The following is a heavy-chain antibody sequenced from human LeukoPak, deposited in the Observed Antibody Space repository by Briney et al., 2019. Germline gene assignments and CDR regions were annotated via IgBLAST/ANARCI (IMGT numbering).Heavy chain of an antibody. J-gene: IGHJ4*02. CDR1: GDSISSNTFY. D-gene: IGHD5-18*01. CDR2: IYAGGST. CDR3: ARGLLDTAMVTDYFDY. V-gene: IGHV4-61*09. Sequence: PSQTLSLTCTVSGDSISSNTFYWTWIRQPAGKGLEWIGHIYAGGSTNYNPSLKSRVTISIDTSKNQFSLKVRAVTAADTAVYYCARGLLDTAMVTDYFDYWGQGTLVTVSS.